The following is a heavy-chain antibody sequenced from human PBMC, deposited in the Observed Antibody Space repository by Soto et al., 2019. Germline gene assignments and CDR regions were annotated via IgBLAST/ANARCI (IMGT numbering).Heavy chain of an antibody. CDR3: ARQIRGLTPNWFDP. Sequence: EMQLVESGGGLVQPGGSLRLSCGVSGFTFGSFCMGWVRQAPGKGLEWVANINQDGGEKYYLDSVKGRFTISRDNPMNSLYLQMDSLRVEDTAVYFCARQIRGLTPNWFDPWGQGNLVSVSS. CDR1: GFTFGSFC. J-gene: IGHJ5*02. CDR2: INQDGGEK. V-gene: IGHV3-7*01.